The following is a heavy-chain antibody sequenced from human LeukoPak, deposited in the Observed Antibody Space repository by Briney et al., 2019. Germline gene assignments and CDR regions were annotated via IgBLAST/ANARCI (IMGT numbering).Heavy chain of an antibody. CDR1: GYTFTSYY. J-gene: IGHJ4*02. V-gene: IGHV1-46*01. CDR3: ARDEDTAMVMDY. D-gene: IGHD5-18*01. CDR2: INPSGGST. Sequence: PGGSLRLSCVASGYTFTSYYMHWVRQAPGQGLEWMGIINPSGGSTSYAQKFQGRVTMTRDTSTSTVYLELSSLRSEDTAVYYCARDEDTAMVMDYWGQGTLVTVSS.